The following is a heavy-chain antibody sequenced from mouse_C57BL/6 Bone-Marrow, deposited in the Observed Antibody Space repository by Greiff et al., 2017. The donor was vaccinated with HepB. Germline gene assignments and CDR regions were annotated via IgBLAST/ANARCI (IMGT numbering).Heavy chain of an antibody. CDR3: AGYSLRFAY. D-gene: IGHD2-14*01. Sequence: VQLQQSGPGLVKPSQSLSLTCSVTGYSITSGYYWNWIRQFPGNKLEWMGYISYDGSNNYNPSLKNRISITRDTSKNQFFLKLNSVTTEDTATYYCAGYSLRFAYWGQGTLVTVSA. V-gene: IGHV3-6*01. J-gene: IGHJ3*01. CDR1: GYSITSGYY. CDR2: ISYDGSN.